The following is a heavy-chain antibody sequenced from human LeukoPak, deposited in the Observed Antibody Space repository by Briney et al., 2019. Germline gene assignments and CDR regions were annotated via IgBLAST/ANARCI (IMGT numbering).Heavy chain of an antibody. D-gene: IGHD5-24*01. CDR1: GASITSYY. CDR3: ARGRGMATIAADFDY. Sequence: SETLSLTCAVSGASITSYYWSWIRQPPGKGLEWIGEINHSGSTNYNPSLKSRVTISVDTSKNQFSLKLSSVTAADTAVYYCARGRGMATIAADFDYWGQGTLVTVSS. J-gene: IGHJ4*02. V-gene: IGHV4-34*01. CDR2: INHSGST.